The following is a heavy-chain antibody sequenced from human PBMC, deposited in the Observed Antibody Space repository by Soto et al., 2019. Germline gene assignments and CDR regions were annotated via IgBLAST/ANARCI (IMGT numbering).Heavy chain of an antibody. CDR3: ARPGIAAAGTRDDAFDI. V-gene: IGHV3-30-3*01. CDR2: ISYDGSNK. Sequence: QVQLVESGGGVVQPGRSLRLSCAASGFTFSSYAMHWVRQAPGKGLEWVAVISYDGSNKYYADSVKGRFTISRDNSKNTLYLQMNGLRAEDTAVYYCARPGIAAAGTRDDAFDIWGQGTMVTVSS. J-gene: IGHJ3*02. D-gene: IGHD6-13*01. CDR1: GFTFSSYA.